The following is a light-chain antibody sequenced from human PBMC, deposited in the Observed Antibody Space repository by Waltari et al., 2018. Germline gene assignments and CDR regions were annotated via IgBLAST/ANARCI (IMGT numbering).Light chain of an antibody. V-gene: IGLV2-11*01. J-gene: IGLJ3*02. CDR2: DVT. CDR1: GSDVGDDNY. Sequence: QSALTQPRSVSGSPGQSVTISCTGTGSDVGDDNYVSWYQQHPGKAPKLVIYDVTKRPSGVPDRFSGSKSGNSASLTVSGLQAEDEADYYCCSYEGTWVFGGGTKLTVL. CDR3: CSYEGTWV.